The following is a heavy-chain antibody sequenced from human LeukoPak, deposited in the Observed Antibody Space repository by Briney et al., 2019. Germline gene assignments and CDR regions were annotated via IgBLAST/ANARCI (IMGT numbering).Heavy chain of an antibody. V-gene: IGHV4-34*01. CDR3: AGYCSGGSCYSGAFDI. CDR1: GGSFSGYY. J-gene: IGHJ3*02. CDR2: INHSGST. D-gene: IGHD2-15*01. Sequence: SETLSLTCAVYGGSFSGYYWSWIRQPPGKGLEWIGEINHSGSTNYNPSLKSRVTISVDTSRNQFSLKLSSVTAADTAVYYCAGYCSGGSCYSGAFDIWGQGTMVTVSS.